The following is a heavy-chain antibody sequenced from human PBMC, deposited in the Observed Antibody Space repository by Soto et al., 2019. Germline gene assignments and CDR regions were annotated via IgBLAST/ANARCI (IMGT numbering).Heavy chain of an antibody. CDR2: ISGYNGNT. D-gene: IGHD4-17*01. Sequence: QVQLVQSGAEVKKPGASVKVSCKASGYTFTSYGISWVRQAPGQGLEWMGWISGYNGNTNYAQKVQDRVIMTTDTSTNTAYMELMSLRSDDTAVYYCARVRPVTTSVLNWYDPWGQGTPVTVSS. CDR3: ARVRPVTTSVLNWYDP. CDR1: GYTFTSYG. J-gene: IGHJ5*02. V-gene: IGHV1-18*01.